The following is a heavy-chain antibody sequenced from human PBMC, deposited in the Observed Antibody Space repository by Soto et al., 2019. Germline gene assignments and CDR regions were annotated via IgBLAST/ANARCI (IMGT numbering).Heavy chain of an antibody. V-gene: IGHV4-31*03. CDR1: GCSISSGGYY. J-gene: IGHJ3*02. Sequence: SETLSLTCTFSGCSISSGGYYWSWIRQHPGKGLEWIGYIYYSGSTYYNPSLKSRVTISVDTSKNQFSLKLSSVTAADTAVYYCARGYSSGQGDAFDIWGQGTMVTV. CDR2: IYYSGST. D-gene: IGHD6-19*01. CDR3: ARGYSSGQGDAFDI.